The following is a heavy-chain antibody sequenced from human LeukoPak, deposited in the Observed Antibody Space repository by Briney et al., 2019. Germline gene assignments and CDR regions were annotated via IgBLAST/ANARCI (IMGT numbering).Heavy chain of an antibody. D-gene: IGHD6-6*01. CDR2: IYSGGST. Sequence: PGGSLRLSCAASGFTFSSYAMSWVRQAPGKGLEWVSVIYSGGSTYYADSVKGRFTISRDNSKNTLYLQMNSLRAEDTTVYYCARVSSSSSGGWFDPWGQGTLVTVSS. CDR1: GFTFSSYA. CDR3: ARVSSSSSGGWFDP. V-gene: IGHV3-53*01. J-gene: IGHJ5*02.